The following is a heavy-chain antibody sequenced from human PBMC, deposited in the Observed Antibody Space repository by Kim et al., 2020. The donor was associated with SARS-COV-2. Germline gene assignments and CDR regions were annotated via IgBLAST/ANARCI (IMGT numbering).Heavy chain of an antibody. J-gene: IGHJ4*02. CDR3: ATPSGGYCSGGSCYQFDY. V-gene: IGHV4-34*01. Sequence: SETLSLTCAVYGGSFSGYYWSWIRQPPGKGLEWIGEINHSGSTNYNPSLKSRVTISVDTSKNQFSLKLSSVTAADTAVYYCATPSGGYCSGGSCYQFDYWGQGTLVTVSS. CDR1: GGSFSGYY. CDR2: INHSGST. D-gene: IGHD2-15*01.